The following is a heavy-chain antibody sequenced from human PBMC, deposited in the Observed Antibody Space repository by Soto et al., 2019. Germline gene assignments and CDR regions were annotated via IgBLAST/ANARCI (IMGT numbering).Heavy chain of an antibody. Sequence: QVQLVESGGGVVQPGRSLRLSCAASGFTFSSYGMHWVRQAPGKGLEWVAVISYDGSNKYYADSVKGRFTISRDNSKNTLYLQMNSLRAEDTAVYYCAKGGLGAPYYYYGMDFSGQGTTVTVSS. CDR2: ISYDGSNK. D-gene: IGHD1-26*01. J-gene: IGHJ6*02. CDR3: AKGGLGAPYYYYGMDF. CDR1: GFTFSSYG. V-gene: IGHV3-30*18.